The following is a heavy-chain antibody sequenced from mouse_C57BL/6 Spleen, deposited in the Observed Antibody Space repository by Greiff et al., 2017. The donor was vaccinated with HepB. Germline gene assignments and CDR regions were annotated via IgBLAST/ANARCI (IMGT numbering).Heavy chain of an antibody. CDR2: INPSNGGT. V-gene: IGHV1-53*01. CDR3: ARSRLGLTGPFDY. Sequence: QVQLQQPGPELVKPGASVKLSCKASGYTFTSYWMHWVKQRPGQGLEWIGNINPSNGGTNYNEKFKSKATLTVDKSSSTAYMQLSSLTSEDSAVYYCARSRLGLTGPFDYWGQGTTLTVSS. D-gene: IGHD4-1*01. J-gene: IGHJ2*01. CDR1: GYTFTSYW.